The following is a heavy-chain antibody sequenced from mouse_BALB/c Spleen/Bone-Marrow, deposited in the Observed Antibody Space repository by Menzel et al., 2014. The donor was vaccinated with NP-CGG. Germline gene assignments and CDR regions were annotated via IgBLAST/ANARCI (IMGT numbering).Heavy chain of an antibody. Sequence: VQLVESGAELVRPGSSVKISCKASGYAFSVYWMNWVKQRPGQGLEWIGQIYPGDGDTNYNGKFKGRATLTADKSSNTAYMQLSSLTSGDSAVYFCARGVISVDYWGQGTTLTVSS. V-gene: IGHV1-80*01. CDR2: IYPGDGDT. CDR3: ARGVISVDY. CDR1: GYAFSVYW. J-gene: IGHJ2*01.